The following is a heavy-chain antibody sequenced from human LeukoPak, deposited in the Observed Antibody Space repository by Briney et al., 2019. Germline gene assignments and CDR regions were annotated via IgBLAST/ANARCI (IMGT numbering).Heavy chain of an antibody. D-gene: IGHD6-19*01. Sequence: SETLSLTCTVSGGSISSSSYYLGWIRQPPGKGLEWIGSIYYSGSTYYNPSLKSRVTISVDTSKNQFSSKNQFSLKLNSMTAADTAVYYCARQGYSSGWYYFDYWGQGTLVTVSS. V-gene: IGHV4-39*01. CDR2: IYYSGST. CDR3: ARQGYSSGWYYFDY. CDR1: GGSISSSSYY. J-gene: IGHJ4*02.